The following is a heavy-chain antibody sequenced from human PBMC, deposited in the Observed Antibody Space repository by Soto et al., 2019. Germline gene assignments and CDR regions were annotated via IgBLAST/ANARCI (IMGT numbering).Heavy chain of an antibody. J-gene: IGHJ6*03. CDR1: GFTFSSYS. CDR2: ISSSSSYI. CDR3: ALGYCSSTSCYPYYMDV. Sequence: GGSLRLSCAASGFTFSSYSMNWVRQAPGKGLEWVSSISSSSSYIYYADSVKGRFTISRDNAKNSLYLQMNSLRAEDTAVYWAALGYCSSTSCYPYYMDVWGKGTTVTAP. V-gene: IGHV3-21*01. D-gene: IGHD2-2*01.